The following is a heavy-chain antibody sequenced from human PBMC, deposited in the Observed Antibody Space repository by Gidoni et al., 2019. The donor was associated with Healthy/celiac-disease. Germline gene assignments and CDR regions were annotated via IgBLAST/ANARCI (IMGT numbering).Heavy chain of an antibody. Sequence: EVQLVESGGGLVKHGGSMRLSCAASGFTFSSDSMNWVRQAPGKGLEWVSSISSSSSYIYYADSLKGRFTISRDNAKNSLYLQMNSLRAEDTAVYYCARDFHFGVVTISYGMDVWGQGTTVTVSS. CDR1: GFTFSSDS. J-gene: IGHJ6*02. CDR2: ISSSSSYI. V-gene: IGHV3-21*01. CDR3: ARDFHFGVVTISYGMDV. D-gene: IGHD3-3*01.